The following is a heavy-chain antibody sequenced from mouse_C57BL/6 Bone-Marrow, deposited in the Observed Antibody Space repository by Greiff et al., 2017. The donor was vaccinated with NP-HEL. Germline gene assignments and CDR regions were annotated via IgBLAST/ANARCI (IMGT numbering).Heavy chain of an antibody. Sequence: QVQLQQPGAELVKPGASVTLSCKASGYTFTSYCMHWVKQRPGHGLEWIGVIHPNSGSTSYNQKFKGKATLTVDKSSSTAYMQLSSLTSEDSAVYYCARSRAMDYWGQGTSVTVSA. CDR3: ARSRAMDY. CDR2: IHPNSGST. CDR1: GYTFTSYC. J-gene: IGHJ4*01. D-gene: IGHD1-1*01. V-gene: IGHV1-64*01.